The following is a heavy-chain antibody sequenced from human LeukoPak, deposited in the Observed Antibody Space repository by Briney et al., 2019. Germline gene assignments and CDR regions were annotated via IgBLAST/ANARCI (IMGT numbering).Heavy chain of an antibody. CDR2: ISYDGSNK. D-gene: IGHD5-12*01. J-gene: IGHJ4*02. V-gene: IGHV3-30*03. CDR1: GFTFSSYG. Sequence: GGSLRLSCAASGFTFSSYGMHWVRQAPGKGLEWVAVISYDGSNKYYADSVKDRFTISRDNSKNTLYLQMNSLRAEDTAVYYCARGIGYRRGWYFDYWGQGTLVTVSS. CDR3: ARGIGYRRGWYFDY.